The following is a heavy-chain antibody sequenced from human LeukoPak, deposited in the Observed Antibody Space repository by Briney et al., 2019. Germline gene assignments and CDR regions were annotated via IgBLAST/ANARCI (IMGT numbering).Heavy chain of an antibody. V-gene: IGHV3-53*01. CDR2: IYSSGNS. CDR1: GFTVSDNY. D-gene: IGHD2-2*01. J-gene: IGHJ5*02. CDR3: ARGFCSTTNCLSQFDP. Sequence: PGGSLRLSCAASGFTVSDNYTAWVRQAPGKGLEWVSVIYSSGNSYNADSVRGRFSISRDNSGNMVYLQMNSLRADDTAVYYCARGFCSTTNCLSQFDPWGQGTLVTVSS.